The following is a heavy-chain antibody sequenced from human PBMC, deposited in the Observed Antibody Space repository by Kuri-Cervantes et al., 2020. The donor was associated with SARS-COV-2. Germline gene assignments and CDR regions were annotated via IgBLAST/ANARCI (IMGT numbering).Heavy chain of an antibody. CDR3: ARWQKYGSGSYSDAFDI. CDR1: GGSISSSSYY. D-gene: IGHD3-10*01. Sequence: SETLSLTCTVSGGSISSSSYYWGWIRQPPGKGLEWIGSIYYSGSTNYNPSLKSRVTISVDTSKNQFSLKLSSVTAADTAVYYCARWQKYGSGSYSDAFDIWGQGTMVPSPQ. V-gene: IGHV4-39*07. CDR2: IYYSGST. J-gene: IGHJ3*02.